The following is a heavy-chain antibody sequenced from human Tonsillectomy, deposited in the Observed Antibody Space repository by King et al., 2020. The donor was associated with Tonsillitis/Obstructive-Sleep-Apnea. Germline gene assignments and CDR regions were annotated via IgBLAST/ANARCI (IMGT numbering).Heavy chain of an antibody. Sequence: VQLVESGGGLVQPGGSLRLACAASGFTFSNFAMSWVRQAPGKGLEWVAGISGPGGGAYYGDSVKGRFTISRDNSKNTLYLQMSSLRAEDTALYYCAKADELRFFPPYFMDVWGNGTTVTVSS. J-gene: IGHJ6*03. CDR1: GFTFSNFA. D-gene: IGHD2-21*01. CDR2: ISGPGGGA. CDR3: AKADELRFFPPYFMDV. V-gene: IGHV3-23*04.